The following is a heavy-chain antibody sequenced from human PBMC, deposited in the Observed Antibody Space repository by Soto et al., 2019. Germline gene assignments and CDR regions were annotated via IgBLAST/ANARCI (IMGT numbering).Heavy chain of an antibody. D-gene: IGHD3-3*01. CDR1: GFTVSSNY. CDR3: ARHPALRFLEGLFPTFAY. J-gene: IGHJ4*02. Sequence: GGSLRLSCAASGFTVSSNYMSWVRQAPGKGLEWVSIIYSGGSTYYADSVKGRFTISRDNSKNTLYLQMNSLRAEDTAVYYCARHPALRFLEGLFPTFAYWGQGAPVPVSS. V-gene: IGHV3-53*01. CDR2: IYSGGST.